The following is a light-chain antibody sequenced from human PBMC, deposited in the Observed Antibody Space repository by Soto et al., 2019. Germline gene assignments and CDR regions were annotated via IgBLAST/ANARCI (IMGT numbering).Light chain of an antibody. CDR2: KAS. CDR1: QSISSW. CDR3: QQYNTYSPRNP. Sequence: DIQMTQSPSTLSASVGDRVTITCRASQSISSWLAWYQQKPGKAPKLLIYKASSLESGVPSRFSGSVSGTEFTLTISSLQPDDFATYYCQQYNTYSPRNPFGQRTKVDIK. J-gene: IGKJ1*01. V-gene: IGKV1-5*03.